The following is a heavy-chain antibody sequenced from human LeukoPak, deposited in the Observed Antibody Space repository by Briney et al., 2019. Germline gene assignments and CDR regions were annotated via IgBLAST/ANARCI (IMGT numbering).Heavy chain of an antibody. CDR1: GYTFTGYY. CDR3: VRGPDIVVVPAAMGLGFDP. J-gene: IGHJ5*02. D-gene: IGHD2-2*01. Sequence: ASVKVSCKASGYTFTGYYMHWVRQAPGQGLEWMGWINPNSGGTNYAQKFQGRVTMTGDTSISTAYMELSRLRSDDTAVYYCVRGPDIVVVPAAMGLGFDPWGQGTLVTVSS. CDR2: INPNSGGT. V-gene: IGHV1-2*02.